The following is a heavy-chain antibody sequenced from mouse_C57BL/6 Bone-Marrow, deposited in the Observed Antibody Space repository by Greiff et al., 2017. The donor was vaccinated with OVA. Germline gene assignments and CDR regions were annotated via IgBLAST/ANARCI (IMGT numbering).Heavy chain of an antibody. CDR2: LRSKSSNYAT. J-gene: IGHJ3*01. Sequence: DVMLVESGGGLVQPKGSLKLSCAASGFTFTPYAMHWVRQAPGKGLEWVSRLRSKSSNYATYYADSLKDRFTISSDDSKSMLYLQMNNLKTEDTAMYYGVRDPYGDGSSISWFADWGQGTLVTVSA. CDR1: GFTFTPYA. V-gene: IGHV10-3*01. D-gene: IGHD1-1*01. CDR3: VRDPYGDGSSISWFAD.